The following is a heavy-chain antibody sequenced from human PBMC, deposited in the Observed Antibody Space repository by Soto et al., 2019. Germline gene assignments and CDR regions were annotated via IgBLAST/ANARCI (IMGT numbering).Heavy chain of an antibody. V-gene: IGHV3-21*01. CDR2: ISSSSSYI. CDR3: ARVGGGYQLLHAFDI. CDR1: GFTFSSYS. Sequence: EVQVVESGGGLVKPGGSLRLSCAASGFTFSSYSMNWVRQAPGKGLEWVSSISSSSSYIYYADSVKGRFTISRDNAKNSRDLQMNSLRAEDTAVYYCARVGGGYQLLHAFDIWGQGTMVTVSS. J-gene: IGHJ3*02. D-gene: IGHD2-2*01.